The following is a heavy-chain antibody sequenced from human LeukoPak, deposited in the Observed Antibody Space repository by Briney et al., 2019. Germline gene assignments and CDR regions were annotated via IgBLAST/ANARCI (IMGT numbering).Heavy chain of an antibody. Sequence: PSETLSLTCTVSGGSIRSYYWSWIRQPPGKGLEWIGSIYYSGSTYYNPSLKSRVTISVDTSKNQFSLKLSSVTAADTAVYYCARVLLSFDWLPDSFDYWGQGTLVTVSS. CDR2: IYYSGST. CDR1: GGSIRSYY. J-gene: IGHJ4*02. CDR3: ARVLLSFDWLPDSFDY. D-gene: IGHD3-9*01. V-gene: IGHV4-39*07.